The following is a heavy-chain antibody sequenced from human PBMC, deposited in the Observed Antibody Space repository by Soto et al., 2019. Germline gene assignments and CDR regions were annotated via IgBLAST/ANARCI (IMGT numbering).Heavy chain of an antibody. CDR3: ATTNYYDSSGYFKPGRGFDP. CDR1: GYSFTSYW. J-gene: IGHJ5*02. V-gene: IGHV5-10-1*01. Sequence: GESLKISCKGSGYSFTSYWISWERQMPGKVLEWMGRIDPSDSYTNYSPSFQGRVTISADKSISTAYLQWSSLKASDTAMYYCATTNYYDSSGYFKPGRGFDPWGQGXLVTVYS. CDR2: IDPSDSYT. D-gene: IGHD3-22*01.